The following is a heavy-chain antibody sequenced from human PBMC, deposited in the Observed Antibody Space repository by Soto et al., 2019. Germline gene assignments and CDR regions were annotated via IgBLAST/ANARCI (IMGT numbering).Heavy chain of an antibody. CDR2: IIPIFGTA. J-gene: IGHJ3*02. Sequence: QVQLVQSGAEVKKPGPSVKVSCKASGGTFSSYAISWVRQAPGQGLEWMGGIIPIFGTANYAQKFQGRVTITADESTSTAYMELSSLRSEDTAVYYCARALHDFWSGYYMGADAFDIWGQGTMVTVSS. V-gene: IGHV1-69*01. CDR1: GGTFSSYA. D-gene: IGHD3-3*01. CDR3: ARALHDFWSGYYMGADAFDI.